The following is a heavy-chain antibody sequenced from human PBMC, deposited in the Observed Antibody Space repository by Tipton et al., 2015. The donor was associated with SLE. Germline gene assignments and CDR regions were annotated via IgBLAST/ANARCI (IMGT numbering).Heavy chain of an antibody. Sequence: TLSLTCALYGGSFSGYYWNWIRQPPGKGLEWIGEINHSGSTNYNPSLKSRVTISVDTSKNQFSLKLSSVTAADTAVYYCARGDSNGYFAYWGQGTLVTVSS. CDR1: GGSFSGYY. CDR3: ARGDSNGYFAY. D-gene: IGHD3-22*01. J-gene: IGHJ4*02. CDR2: INHSGST. V-gene: IGHV4-34*01.